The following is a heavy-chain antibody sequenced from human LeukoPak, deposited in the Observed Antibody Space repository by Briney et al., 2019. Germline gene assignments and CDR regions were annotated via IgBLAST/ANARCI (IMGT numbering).Heavy chain of an antibody. CDR3: ARDRPFDSSGSKSGMDV. CDR2: IIPILGIA. V-gene: IGHV1-69*04. J-gene: IGHJ6*02. CDR1: GGTFSSYA. Sequence: ASVKVSSKASGGTFSSYAISWVRQAPGQGLEWMGRIIPILGIANYAQKFQGRVTITADKSTSTAYMELSSLRSEDTAVYYCARDRPFDSSGSKSGMDVWGQGTTVTVSS. D-gene: IGHD3-22*01.